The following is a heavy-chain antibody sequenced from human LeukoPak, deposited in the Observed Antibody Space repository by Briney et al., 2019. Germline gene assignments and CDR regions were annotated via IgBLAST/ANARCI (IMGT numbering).Heavy chain of an antibody. V-gene: IGHV3-11*01. CDR2: ISSSGDTM. D-gene: IGHD1-26*01. CDR3: AKDRGSYYAEYFQH. Sequence: GGSLRLSCAASGFTFSDYYMSWIRQAPGKGLEWVSYISSSGDTMSYADSVKGRFTISRDNAKNSLYLQMNSLRAEDTAVYYCAKDRGSYYAEYFQHWGQGTLVTVSS. CDR1: GFTFSDYY. J-gene: IGHJ1*01.